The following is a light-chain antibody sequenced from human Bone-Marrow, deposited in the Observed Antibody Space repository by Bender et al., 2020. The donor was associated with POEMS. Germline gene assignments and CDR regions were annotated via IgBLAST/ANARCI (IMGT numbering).Light chain of an antibody. Sequence: QSALTQPPSASGSPGQSVTFSCTGTSSDVGGYKYVSWYQQHPGEAPKVLLYEVTKRPPGVPDRFSGSKSGNTASLTVSGLQAEDEGVYYCASYAVSNTLVFGGGTRLTV. J-gene: IGLJ2*01. CDR2: EVT. CDR3: ASYAVSNTLV. CDR1: SSDVGGYKY. V-gene: IGLV2-8*01.